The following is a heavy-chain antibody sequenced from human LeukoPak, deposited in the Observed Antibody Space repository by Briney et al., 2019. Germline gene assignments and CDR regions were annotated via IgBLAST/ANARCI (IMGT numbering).Heavy chain of an antibody. V-gene: IGHV4-59*08. J-gene: IGHJ1*01. CDR3: ARHTQYYYDRSGYYPVEYFQH. CDR2: VYYTGSTS. CDR1: GGSISSYY. D-gene: IGHD3-22*01. Sequence: SETLSLTCTVSGGSISSYYWNWIRQTPGKGLEWLGYVYYTGSTSKYNPSLKSRVTISIDTSKNQYFLKLNSVTAADTAVYYCARHTQYYYDRSGYYPVEYFQHWGQGTLVTVSS.